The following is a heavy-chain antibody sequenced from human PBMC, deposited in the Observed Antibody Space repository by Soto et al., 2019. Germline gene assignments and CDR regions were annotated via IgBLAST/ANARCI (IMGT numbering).Heavy chain of an antibody. CDR3: AGETYGDYYFDY. D-gene: IGHD4-17*01. CDR1: GGSISSYY. V-gene: IGHV4-59*01. CDR2: IYYSGST. Sequence: PSETLSLTCTVSGGSISSYYWSWIRQPPGKGLEWIGYIYYSGSTNYNPSLKSRVTISVDTSKNQFSLKLSSVTAADTAVYYCAGETYGDYYFDYWGKGTLGTVSS. J-gene: IGHJ4*02.